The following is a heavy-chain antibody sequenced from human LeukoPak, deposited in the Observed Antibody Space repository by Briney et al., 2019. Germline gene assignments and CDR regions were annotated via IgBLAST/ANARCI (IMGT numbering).Heavy chain of an antibody. CDR1: GYTFTGYY. CDR3: ARSYGSGIEIDY. Sequence: ASVKVSCKASGYTFTGYYMHWVRQAPGPGLEWMGWINPNSGGTNYAQKFQGRVTMTRDTSISTAYMELSRLRSDDTAVYYCARSYGSGIEIDYWGQGTLVTVSS. D-gene: IGHD3-10*01. V-gene: IGHV1-2*02. J-gene: IGHJ4*02. CDR2: INPNSGGT.